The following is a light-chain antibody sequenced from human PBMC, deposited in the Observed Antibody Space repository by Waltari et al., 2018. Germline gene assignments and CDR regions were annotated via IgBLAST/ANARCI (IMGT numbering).Light chain of an antibody. CDR2: DAS. CDR1: QSVSSY. CDR3: QQRSNWPPGYT. J-gene: IGKJ2*01. Sequence: EIVLTQSPAXLSLSPGERATLSCRASQSVSSYLAWYQQKPGQAPRLLIYDASNRATGIPARFSGSGSGTDFTLTISSLEPEDFAVYYCQQRSNWPPGYTFGQGTKLEIK. V-gene: IGKV3-11*01.